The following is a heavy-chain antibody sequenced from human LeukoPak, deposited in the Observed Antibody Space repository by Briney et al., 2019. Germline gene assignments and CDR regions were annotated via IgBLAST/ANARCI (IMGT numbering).Heavy chain of an antibody. CDR1: GFTFSNYW. Sequence: GGSLRLSCAASGFTFSNYWMSWVRQAPGKGLEWVANLKQDGSEEYYVDSVKGRFTISRDNAKNSSYLQMNSLRAEDTAMYYCARSSGWRNELDYWGQGALVTVSS. V-gene: IGHV3-7*03. CDR2: LKQDGSEE. D-gene: IGHD6-19*01. CDR3: ARSSGWRNELDY. J-gene: IGHJ4*02.